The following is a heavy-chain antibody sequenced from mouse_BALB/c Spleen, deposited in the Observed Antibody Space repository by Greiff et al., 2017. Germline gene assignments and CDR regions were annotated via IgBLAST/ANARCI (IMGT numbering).Heavy chain of an antibody. CDR1: GFNINDTY. J-gene: IGHJ3*01. CDR2: IDPANGNT. V-gene: IGHV14-3*02. CDR3: ARGTYDYAY. Sequence: VQLQQSGAELVKPGASVKLSCTASGFNINDTYMHWVKQRPEQGLEWIGRIDPANGNTKYDPKFQGKATITADTSSNTAYLQLSSLTSEDTAVYYCARGTYDYAYWGQGTLVTVSA. D-gene: IGHD2-4*01.